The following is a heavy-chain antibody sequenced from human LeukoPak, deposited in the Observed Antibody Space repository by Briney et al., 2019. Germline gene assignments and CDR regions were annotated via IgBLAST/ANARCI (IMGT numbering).Heavy chain of an antibody. CDR1: GYTFTDYY. CDR3: ATGLDYYDSSGPSY. D-gene: IGHD3-22*01. J-gene: IGHJ4*02. V-gene: IGHV1-69-2*01. Sequence: ASVKVSCKVSGYTFTDYYMHWVQQAPGKGLEWMGLVDPEDGETIYAEKFQGRGTITADTSTDTAYMELSSLRSEDTAVYYCATGLDYYDSSGPSYWGQGTLVTVSS. CDR2: VDPEDGET.